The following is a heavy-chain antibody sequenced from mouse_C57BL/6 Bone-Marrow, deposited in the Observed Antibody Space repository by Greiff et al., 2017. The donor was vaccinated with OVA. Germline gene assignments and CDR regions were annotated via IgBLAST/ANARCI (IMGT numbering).Heavy chain of an antibody. CDR3: TRSPIYDGYLYYYAMDY. J-gene: IGHJ4*01. CDR2: IYPGNSDT. Sequence: VQLQQSGTVLARPGASVKMSCKTSGYTFTSYWMHWVKQRPGQLLEWIGAIYPGNSDTSYNQKFKGKAKLTAVTSASTAYMELSSLTNEDSAVYYCTRSPIYDGYLYYYAMDYWGQGTSVTVSS. V-gene: IGHV1-5*01. D-gene: IGHD2-3*01. CDR1: GYTFTSYW.